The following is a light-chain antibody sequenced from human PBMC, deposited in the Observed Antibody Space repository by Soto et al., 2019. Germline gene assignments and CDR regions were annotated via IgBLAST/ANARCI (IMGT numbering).Light chain of an antibody. V-gene: IGKV3-20*01. Sequence: EVVMTQSPATLSVSPGEGATLSCRASQSVTSNYLAWYQQKPGKAPRLLIHGISNRATGVPDRFSGSGSGTDFTLTISRLEPEDFAVYYCQQYTAWPLTLGQGTKVEVK. J-gene: IGKJ1*01. CDR3: QQYTAWPLT. CDR1: QSVTSNY. CDR2: GIS.